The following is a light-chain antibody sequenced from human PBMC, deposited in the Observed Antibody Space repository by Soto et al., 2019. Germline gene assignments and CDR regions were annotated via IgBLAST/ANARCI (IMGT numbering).Light chain of an antibody. V-gene: IGKV2-24*01. CDR1: QSLVHGDGNTY. CDR2: KIS. Sequence: DIVMTQTPLSSPVTVGQPASISCRSSQSLVHGDGNTYLSWLQQRPGQPPRLLIYKISNRLSGVPNRLSGRWAGTEFTLKMSRVEAEDVVVDYSMRSTQFQWTVGQGTNLESK. CDR3: MRSTQFQWT. J-gene: IGKJ1*01.